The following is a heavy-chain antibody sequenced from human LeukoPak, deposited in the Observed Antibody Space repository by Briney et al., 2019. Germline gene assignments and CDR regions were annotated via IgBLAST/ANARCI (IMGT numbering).Heavy chain of an antibody. V-gene: IGHV3-66*01. D-gene: IGHD7-27*01. CDR3: ARASTLRTGDAH. Sequence: GGSLRLSCAASGFTISSNYMSWVRQAPGKGLEWISVIYTGGSTSYADSVKGRFTISRDSSTNTLFLQVNSLRAEDTAVYYCARASTLRTGDAHWGQGTLVTVSS. CDR1: GFTISSNY. CDR2: IYTGGST. J-gene: IGHJ4*02.